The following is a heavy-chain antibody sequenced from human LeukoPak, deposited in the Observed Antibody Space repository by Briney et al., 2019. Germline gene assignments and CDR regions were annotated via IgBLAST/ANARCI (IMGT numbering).Heavy chain of an antibody. Sequence: GRSLRLSCAASGFTFSSYAMHWVRQAPGKGLEWVAVISYDGSNKYYADSVKGRFTISRDNSKNTLYLQMNSLRAEDTAVYYCARDPADRIAALNWGQGTLVTVSS. D-gene: IGHD6-6*01. CDR3: ARDPADRIAALN. V-gene: IGHV3-30*14. CDR2: ISYDGSNK. CDR1: GFTFSSYA. J-gene: IGHJ4*02.